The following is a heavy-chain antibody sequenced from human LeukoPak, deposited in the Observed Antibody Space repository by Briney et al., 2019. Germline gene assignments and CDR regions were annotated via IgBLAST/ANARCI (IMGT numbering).Heavy chain of an antibody. CDR3: AKGGYSSGWGNWFDP. CDR1: GFTFSTYA. J-gene: IGHJ5*02. CDR2: LSGSGGST. Sequence: AGSLRLTCAASGFTFSTYAMSWVRQAQGLGLEWISALSGSGGSTYYADSVKGRFTISRDNSKKTLFPQMSSLRAEDTAVYYCAKGGYSSGWGNWFDPWGQGTLVTVSS. D-gene: IGHD6-19*01. V-gene: IGHV3-23*01.